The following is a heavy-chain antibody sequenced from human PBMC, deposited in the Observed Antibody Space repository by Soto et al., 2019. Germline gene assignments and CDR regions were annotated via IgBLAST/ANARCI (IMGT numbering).Heavy chain of an antibody. CDR3: ARDLREQWLVNYYYGMDV. CDR1: GYTFTGYY. D-gene: IGHD6-19*01. Sequence: ASVKVSCKASGYTFTGYYMHWVRQAPGQGLEWMGWINPNSGGTNYAQKFQGRVTMTRDTSISTAYMELSRLRSDDTAVYYCARDLREQWLVNYYYGMDVWGQGTTVTVSS. J-gene: IGHJ6*02. V-gene: IGHV1-2*02. CDR2: INPNSGGT.